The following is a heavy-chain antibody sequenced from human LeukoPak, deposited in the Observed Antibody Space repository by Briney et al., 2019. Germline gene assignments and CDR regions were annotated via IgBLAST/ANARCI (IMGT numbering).Heavy chain of an antibody. CDR1: GGTFISYA. CDR2: IIPIFGTA. CDR3: ARDPTRAYYFDY. Sequence: SVKVSCKASGGTFISYAISWVRQAPGQGLEWMGGIIPIFGTANYAQKFQGRVTITADESTSTAYMELSSLRSEDTAVYYCARDPTRAYYFDYWGQGTLVTVSS. D-gene: IGHD2-2*01. J-gene: IGHJ4*02. V-gene: IGHV1-69*13.